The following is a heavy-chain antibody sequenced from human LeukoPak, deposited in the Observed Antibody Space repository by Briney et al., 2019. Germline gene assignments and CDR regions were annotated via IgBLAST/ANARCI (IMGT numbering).Heavy chain of an antibody. V-gene: IGHV4-61*02. Sequence: PSQTLSLTCTVSGGSMTSGSYYWSWIRQPAGKGLEWIGRVYTSGSSNYNPSLKSRVTISVDTSKNQFSLNLSSVTAADTAVYYCAREVGPFHQLDYWGQGTLVTVSS. CDR2: VYTSGSS. CDR1: GGSMTSGSYY. CDR3: AREVGPFHQLDY. D-gene: IGHD5-24*01. J-gene: IGHJ4*02.